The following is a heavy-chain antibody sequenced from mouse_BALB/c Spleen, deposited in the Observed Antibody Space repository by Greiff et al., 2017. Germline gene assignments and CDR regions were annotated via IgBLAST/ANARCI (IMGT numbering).Heavy chain of an antibody. J-gene: IGHJ4*01. CDR3: ARGDAMDY. CDR2: ISSGGGNT. V-gene: IGHV5-9*03. Sequence: EVKVVESGGGLVKPGGSLKLSCAASGFTFSSYTMSWVRQTPEKRLEWVATISSGGGNTYYPDSVKGRFTISRDNAKNNLYLQMSSLRSEDTALYYCARGDAMDYWGQGTSVTVSS. CDR1: GFTFSSYT.